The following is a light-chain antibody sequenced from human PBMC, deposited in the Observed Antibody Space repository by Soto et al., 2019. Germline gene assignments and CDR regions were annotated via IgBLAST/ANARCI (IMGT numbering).Light chain of an antibody. Sequence: DIQMTPSPSSLSASVGDRVTITCRASQSISSYLNWYQQKPGKAPKLLIYAASSLQSGVPSRFSGSGSGTDFTLTISSLQPEDVATYYCQQSYSGWTFGQGTKVEIK. CDR3: QQSYSGWT. J-gene: IGKJ1*01. CDR2: AAS. V-gene: IGKV1-39*01. CDR1: QSISSY.